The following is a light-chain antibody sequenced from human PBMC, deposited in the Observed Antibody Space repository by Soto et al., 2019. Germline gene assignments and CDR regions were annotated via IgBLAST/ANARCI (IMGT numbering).Light chain of an antibody. CDR1: QGISNY. Sequence: DIQMTQSPSSLSSSLGDRVTITCRASQGISNYLAWYQQKPGKVPKLLIYAASTLQSGVPSRFSGSGSGTDFTLTISSLQPEDVATYDCQKYNSATITFGQGTRLEIK. J-gene: IGKJ5*01. CDR3: QKYNSATIT. V-gene: IGKV1-27*01. CDR2: AAS.